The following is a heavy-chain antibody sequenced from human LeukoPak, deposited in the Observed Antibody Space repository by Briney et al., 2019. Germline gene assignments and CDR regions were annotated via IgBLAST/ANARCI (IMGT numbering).Heavy chain of an antibody. Sequence: ASETLSLTCTVSGGSVSSGSYYWSWIRQPPGKGLEWIGYIYYSGSTNYNPSLKSRVTISVDTSKNQFSLKLSSVTAADTAVYYCASWAGTAFDYWGQGTLVTVSS. J-gene: IGHJ4*02. CDR3: ASWAGTAFDY. CDR2: IYYSGST. V-gene: IGHV4-61*01. CDR1: GGSVSSGSYY. D-gene: IGHD3-16*01.